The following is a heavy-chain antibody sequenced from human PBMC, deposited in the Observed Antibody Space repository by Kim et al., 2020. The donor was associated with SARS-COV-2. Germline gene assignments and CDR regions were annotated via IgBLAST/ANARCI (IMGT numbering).Heavy chain of an antibody. CDR1: GFTFGDYA. CDR3: AKAVEGEVRDYFDY. V-gene: IGHV3-9*01. CDR2: ISWNSGSI. Sequence: GGSLRLSCAASGFTFGDYAMHWVRQAPGKGLEWVSGISWNSGSIGYADSVKGRFTISRDNAKNSLYLQMNSLRAEDTALYYCAKAVEGEVRDYFDYWGQGTLVTVSS. J-gene: IGHJ4*02. D-gene: IGHD3-16*01.